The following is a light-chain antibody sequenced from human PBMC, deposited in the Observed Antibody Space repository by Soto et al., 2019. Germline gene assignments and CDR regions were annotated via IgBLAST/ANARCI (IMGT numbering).Light chain of an antibody. CDR2: DVN. CDR1: SSDVGGYNY. J-gene: IGLJ2*01. CDR3: CSYAGSYTVV. Sequence: ALTQPRSVSGSPGQSVTISCTGTSSDVGGYNYVSWYQQHPGKAPKLMIYDVNKRPSGVPDRFSGSKSGNTASLTISGLQAEDEADYYCCSYAGSYTVVFGGGTKVTVL. V-gene: IGLV2-11*01.